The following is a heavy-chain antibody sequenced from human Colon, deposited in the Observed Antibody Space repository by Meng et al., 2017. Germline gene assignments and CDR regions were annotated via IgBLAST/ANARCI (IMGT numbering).Heavy chain of an antibody. D-gene: IGHD4-23*01. CDR3: TTDGRYGGTLDY. V-gene: IGHV3-15*01. Sequence: GESLKISCAASGFTFSNAYMSWVRQAPGKGLEWVGRIKIKTDGGTTDYAAPVTGRFSISSDDSKNTLYLQMNSLKTEDTAVYYCTTDGRYGGTLDYWGQGTLVTVSS. CDR1: GFTFSNAY. CDR2: IKIKTDGGTT. J-gene: IGHJ4*02.